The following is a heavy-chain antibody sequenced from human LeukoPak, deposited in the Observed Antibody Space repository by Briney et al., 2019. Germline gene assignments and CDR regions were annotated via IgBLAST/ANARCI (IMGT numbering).Heavy chain of an antibody. CDR1: GGSISSSSYS. CDR3: ASRDYYDSSGDY. D-gene: IGHD3-22*01. Sequence: SETLSLTCTVSGGSISSSSYSWGWIRQPPGKGLEWIGSIYYSGSTYYNPSLKSRVTISVDTSKNQFSLKLSSVTAADTAVYYCASRDYYDSSGDYWGQGTLVTVSS. V-gene: IGHV4-39*07. J-gene: IGHJ4*02. CDR2: IYYSGST.